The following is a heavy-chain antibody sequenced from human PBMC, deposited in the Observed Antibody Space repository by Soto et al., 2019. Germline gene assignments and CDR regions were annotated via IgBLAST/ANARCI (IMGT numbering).Heavy chain of an antibody. J-gene: IGHJ5*02. D-gene: IGHD3-10*01. V-gene: IGHV4-30-4*01. CDR3: ARGRRSYYGSGSYSWFDP. CDR2: IYYSGST. CDR1: GGSISSGDYY. Sequence: QVQLQEPGPGLVKPSQTLSLTCTVSGGSISSGDYYWSWIRQPPGKGLEWIGYIYYSGSTYYNPSLKSRVTISVDTSKNQFSLKLSSVTAADTAVYYCARGRRSYYGSGSYSWFDPWGQGTLVTVSS.